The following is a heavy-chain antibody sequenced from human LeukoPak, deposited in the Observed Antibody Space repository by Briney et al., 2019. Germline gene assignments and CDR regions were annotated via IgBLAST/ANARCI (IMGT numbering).Heavy chain of an antibody. D-gene: IGHD3-10*01. Sequence: SGGSLRLSCAASGFTFSSYSMNWVRQAPGKGLEWVSSISSSSSYIYYADSVKGRFTISRDNAKNSLYLQMNSLRAEDTAVYYCARAPPGGYGSGSPSADYWGQGTLVTVSS. V-gene: IGHV3-21*01. CDR2: ISSSSSYI. CDR3: ARAPPGGYGSGSPSADY. CDR1: GFTFSSYS. J-gene: IGHJ4*02.